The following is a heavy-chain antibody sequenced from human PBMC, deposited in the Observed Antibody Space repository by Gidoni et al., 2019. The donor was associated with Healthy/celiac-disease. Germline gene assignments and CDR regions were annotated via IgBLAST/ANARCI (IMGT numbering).Heavy chain of an antibody. D-gene: IGHD2-2*01. CDR1: GYTFTGYY. J-gene: IGHJ4*02. CDR2: INPNSGGT. Sequence: HVQLVQSGAEVKKPGASVKVSCKASGYTFTGYYMHWVRQAPGQGLEWMGWINPNSGGTNYATKFQDRVTMTRDTSISTAYMELSRLRSDDTAVYYCARFPCSSTSCYHGDFDYWGQGTLVTVSS. V-gene: IGHV1-2*02. CDR3: ARFPCSSTSCYHGDFDY.